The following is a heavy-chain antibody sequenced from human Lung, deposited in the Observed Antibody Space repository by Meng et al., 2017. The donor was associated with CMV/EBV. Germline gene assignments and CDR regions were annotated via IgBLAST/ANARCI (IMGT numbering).Heavy chain of an antibody. CDR3: ARDRGLYGMDV. Sequence: GESLKISCAASGFTFSSYWISWVRQPPGKGLERVANIKQDGSEKYYVDSVNGRFTISRDNAKNSLYLQMNSLRAEDTAVYYCARDRGLYGMDVWGQGTTVTVSS. V-gene: IGHV3-7*01. CDR1: GFTFSSYW. CDR2: IKQDGSEK. J-gene: IGHJ6*02.